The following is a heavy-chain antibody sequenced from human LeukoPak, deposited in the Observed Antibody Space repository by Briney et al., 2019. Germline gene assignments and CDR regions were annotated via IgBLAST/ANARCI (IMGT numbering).Heavy chain of an antibody. CDR2: MNPNSGNT. CDR1: GYTFTSYD. CDR3: ARGQIRPRIAAGVTFDY. J-gene: IGHJ4*02. V-gene: IGHV1-8*01. D-gene: IGHD6-6*01. Sequence: ASVKVSCKASGYTFTSYDINWVRQATGQGLEWMGWMNPNSGNTGYAQKFQGRVTMTRNTSISTAYMELSSLRSEDTAVYYCARGQIRPRIAAGVTFDYWGQGTLVTVSS.